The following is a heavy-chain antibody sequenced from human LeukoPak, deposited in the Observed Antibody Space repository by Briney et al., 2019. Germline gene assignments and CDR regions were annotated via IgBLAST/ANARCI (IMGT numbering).Heavy chain of an antibody. CDR1: GFTFSSYW. Sequence: PGGSLRLSCAASGFTFSSYWMSWVRQAPGKGLEWVSAIGGSGGNIHYADSVKGRFTISRDNSKNTMYLAMNSLRAEDTALYYCGKDRGWFGGSLANFDYWGQGTLVIVSS. D-gene: IGHD3-10*01. CDR3: GKDRGWFGGSLANFDY. CDR2: IGGSGGNI. J-gene: IGHJ4*02. V-gene: IGHV3-23*01.